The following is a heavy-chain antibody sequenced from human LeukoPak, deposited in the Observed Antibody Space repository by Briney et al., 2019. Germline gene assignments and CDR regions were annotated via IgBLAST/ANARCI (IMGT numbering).Heavy chain of an antibody. J-gene: IGHJ4*02. Sequence: GGSLRLSCAASGFTFSSYAMSWVRQAPGKGLEWVSAISGSGGSTYYADSVKGRFTISRDNSKNTLYLQMNSLRAEDAAVYYCAKADHERKTYYFDYWGRGTLVTVSS. D-gene: IGHD1-14*01. CDR1: GFTFSSYA. CDR3: AKADHERKTYYFDY. CDR2: ISGSGGST. V-gene: IGHV3-23*01.